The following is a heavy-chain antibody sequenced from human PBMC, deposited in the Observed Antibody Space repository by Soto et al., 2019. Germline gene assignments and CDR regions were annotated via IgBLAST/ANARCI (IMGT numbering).Heavy chain of an antibody. J-gene: IGHJ4*02. D-gene: IGHD3-22*01. CDR3: ARVRTYYDSSGSLDY. Sequence: VQLVQSGAEVKKPGASVRVSCQASGYTFTGYFMHWVRQAPGQGLEWMGWINPNNGDTNYAQKFQGRVTMTRDMSISTAYMELRRLTSDDTAVYYCARVRTYYDSSGSLDYWGQGTLVTVSS. CDR1: GYTFTGYF. V-gene: IGHV1-2*02. CDR2: INPNNGDT.